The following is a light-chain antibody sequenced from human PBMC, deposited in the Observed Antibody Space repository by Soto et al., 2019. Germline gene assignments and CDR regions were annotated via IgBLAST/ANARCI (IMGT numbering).Light chain of an antibody. CDR3: SSYAGSSARVV. V-gene: IGLV2-23*01. CDR1: STDFENYNL. Sequence: QSVLTQPASVSGSPGQSITISCTRSSTDFENYNLVSWYQHCPDKAPKLIIYEGTKRPSEISDRFSGSESDTTASLIISGLQPEDEAEDDCSSYAGSSARVVFGGGTKLTVL. J-gene: IGLJ2*01. CDR2: EGT.